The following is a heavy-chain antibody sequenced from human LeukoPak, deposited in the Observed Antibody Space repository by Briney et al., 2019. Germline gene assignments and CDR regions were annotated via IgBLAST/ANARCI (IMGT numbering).Heavy chain of an antibody. CDR3: ARDSTYDFWSGYLYPPDY. Sequence: GGSLSLSCAASGFTFSSNSMNWVRQAPGKGLEWVSSISSSSSYIYYADSVKGRFTISRDNAKNSLYLQMNSLRAEDTAVYYCARDSTYDFWSGYLYPPDYWGQGTLVTVSS. V-gene: IGHV3-21*01. CDR2: ISSSSSYI. CDR1: GFTFSSNS. J-gene: IGHJ4*02. D-gene: IGHD3-3*01.